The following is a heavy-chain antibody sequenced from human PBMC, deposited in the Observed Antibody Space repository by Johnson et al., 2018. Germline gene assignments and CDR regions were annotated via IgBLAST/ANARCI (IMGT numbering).Heavy chain of an antibody. J-gene: IGHJ3*02. D-gene: IGHD6-19*01. Sequence: QVQLVQSGAEVKKPGSSVKVSCKASGGTLSSYTINWVRQAPGQGLEWMGRIVPMLGATSYAQKFQGSVTITAEKSTRTAYMELSSLRAEDTAVYYCARGAAVADPHAFVIWGQGTMVTVSS. CDR1: GGTLSSYT. CDR3: ARGAAVADPHAFVI. V-gene: IGHV1-69*08. CDR2: IVPMLGAT.